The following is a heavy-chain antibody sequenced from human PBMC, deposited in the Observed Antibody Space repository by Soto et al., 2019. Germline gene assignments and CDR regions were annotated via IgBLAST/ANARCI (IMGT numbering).Heavy chain of an antibody. CDR3: AFNSGSGSYYFDS. V-gene: IGHV3-23*01. D-gene: IGHD3-10*01. Sequence: EVQLLESGGGLVQPGGSLRLSCAASGFAFSSYAMWWVRQAPGKGLECVSAISGGGETTYYADSVKGRFTIYRDNSKNTLSLQMNSLRAEHTAVYYCAFNSGSGSYYFDSLGQGTLVTVSS. J-gene: IGHJ4*02. CDR2: ISGGGETT. CDR1: GFAFSSYA.